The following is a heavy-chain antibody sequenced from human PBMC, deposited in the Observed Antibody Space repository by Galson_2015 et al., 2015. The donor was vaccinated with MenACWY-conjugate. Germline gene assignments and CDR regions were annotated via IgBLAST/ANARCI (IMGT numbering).Heavy chain of an antibody. CDR2: MYYSGSA. CDR1: GGSINSYY. D-gene: IGHD3-3*02. V-gene: IGHV4-59*01. CDR3: AGGVNLASMTGY. J-gene: IGHJ4*02. Sequence: ETLSLTCTVSGGSINSYYWSWIRQPPGKGLEWIGYMYYSGSANYNPSLKSRVTISVDTSKNQFSLTMTSVTAADTAVYYCAGGVNLASMTGYWGQGTLVTVSS.